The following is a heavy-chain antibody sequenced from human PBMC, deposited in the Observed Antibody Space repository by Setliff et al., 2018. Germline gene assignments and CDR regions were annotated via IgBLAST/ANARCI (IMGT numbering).Heavy chain of an antibody. V-gene: IGHV4-61*09. Sequence: SETLSLTCTVSGGSISSGNYYWSWIRQPAGKGLEWIGHIYTSGSTRYNPSLKSRVTISVDTSKRQFSLNLLSVTAADTAVYYCARMSRYSEFWSGYAEDYYSSYIDVWGTGATVTVSS. CDR1: GGSISSGNYY. D-gene: IGHD3-3*01. CDR3: ARMSRYSEFWSGYAEDYYSSYIDV. CDR2: IYTSGST. J-gene: IGHJ6*03.